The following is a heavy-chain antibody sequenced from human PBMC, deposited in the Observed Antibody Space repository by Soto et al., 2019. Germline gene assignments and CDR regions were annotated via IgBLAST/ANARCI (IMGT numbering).Heavy chain of an antibody. D-gene: IGHD6-13*01. V-gene: IGHV4-39*01. CDR3: ARHRATAAAGIGRKSYSYFQH. Sequence: SETLSLTCTVSGGSISSSSYYWGWIRQPPGKGLEWIGSIYYSGSTYYNPSLKSRVTISVDTPKNQFSLKLSSVTAADTAVYYCARHRATAAAGIGRKSYSYFQHWGQGTLVTVSS. J-gene: IGHJ1*01. CDR2: IYYSGST. CDR1: GGSISSSSYY.